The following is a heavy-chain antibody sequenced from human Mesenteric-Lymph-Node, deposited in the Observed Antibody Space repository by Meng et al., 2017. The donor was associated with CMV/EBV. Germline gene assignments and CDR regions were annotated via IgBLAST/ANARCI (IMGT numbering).Heavy chain of an antibody. CDR1: GFTFDDYA. CDR3: VKDRSSSSWFLFDY. Sequence: SLKISCAASGFTFDDYAMHWVRQAPGKGLEWVSGISWNSGSIGYADSVKGRFTISRDNAKNSLYLQMNSLRAEDTALYYCVKDRSSSSWFLFDYWGQGTLVTVSS. V-gene: IGHV3-9*01. CDR2: ISWNSGSI. J-gene: IGHJ4*02. D-gene: IGHD6-13*01.